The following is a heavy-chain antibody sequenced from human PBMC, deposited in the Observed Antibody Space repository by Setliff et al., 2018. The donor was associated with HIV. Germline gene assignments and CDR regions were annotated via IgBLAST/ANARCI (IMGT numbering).Heavy chain of an antibody. V-gene: IGHV4-34*01. Sequence: PSETLSLTCGVYGESLSDYSWNWIRQPPGKGLEWIGEINHSGSTNYNPSLKSRVTVSVDTSKKHFSLKLGSVTAADTAVYYCARRGWNGYKAFDYWGQGTLVTVSS. J-gene: IGHJ4*02. CDR3: ARRGWNGYKAFDY. D-gene: IGHD5-12*01. CDR1: GESLSDYS. CDR2: INHSGST.